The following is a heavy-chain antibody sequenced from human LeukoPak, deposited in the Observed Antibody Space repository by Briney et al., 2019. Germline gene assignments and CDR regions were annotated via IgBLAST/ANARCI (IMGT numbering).Heavy chain of an antibody. J-gene: IGHJ4*02. CDR2: IKQDGSEK. D-gene: IGHD3/OR15-3a*01. CDR3: ARAGWTLPVFDY. Sequence: GGPVRLSCAASGFTFSSYWMSWVRQAPGKGLEWVANIKQDGSEKYYVDSVKGRFTISRDNAKNSLYLQMNSLRAEDTAVYYCARAGWTLPVFDYWGPGTLVTVSS. V-gene: IGHV3-7*01. CDR1: GFTFSSYW.